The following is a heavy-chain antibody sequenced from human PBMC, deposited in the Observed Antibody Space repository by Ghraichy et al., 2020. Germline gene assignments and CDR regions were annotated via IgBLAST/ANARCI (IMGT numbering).Heavy chain of an antibody. D-gene: IGHD2-2*01. Sequence: LSLTCAASGFTFSSYSMNWVRQAPGKGLEWVSSISSSSYIYYADSVKGRFTISRDNDKNSLYLQMNSLRAEDTAVYYCARKQYQLLGYYYYYGMDVWGQGTTVTVSS. CDR3: ARKQYQLLGYYYYYGMDV. V-gene: IGHV3-21*01. CDR1: GFTFSSYS. CDR2: ISSSSYI. J-gene: IGHJ6*02.